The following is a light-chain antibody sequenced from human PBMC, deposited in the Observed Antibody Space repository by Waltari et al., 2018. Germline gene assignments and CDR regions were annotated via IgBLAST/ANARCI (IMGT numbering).Light chain of an antibody. CDR1: SPHLGHKS. CDR2: DNE. J-gene: IGLJ3*02. Sequence: QSVLTPAPSVYAAPGQKVTISRPQSSPHLGHKSTSWYQQFHETAPKLLIYDNEKRPSGIRDRFSASKSGTSATLGITGLQTGDEANYYCGTWDTSLSAWVFGGGTKLTVL. V-gene: IGLV1-51*01. CDR3: GTWDTSLSAWV.